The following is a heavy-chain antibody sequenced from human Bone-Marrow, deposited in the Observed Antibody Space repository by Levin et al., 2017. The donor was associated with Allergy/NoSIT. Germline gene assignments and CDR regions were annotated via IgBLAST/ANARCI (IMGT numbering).Heavy chain of an antibody. CDR2: ISSSGGST. J-gene: IGHJ4*02. Sequence: SCAASGFTFSSHEMNWVRQAPGKGLEWVSTISSSGGSTWYADSVKGRFIISRDNSQNTLYLQMNSLRVEDTALYYCARRMVRAFDYWGQGTLVTVSS. V-gene: IGHV3-23*01. CDR3: ARRMVRAFDY. D-gene: IGHD3-10*01. CDR1: GFTFSSHE.